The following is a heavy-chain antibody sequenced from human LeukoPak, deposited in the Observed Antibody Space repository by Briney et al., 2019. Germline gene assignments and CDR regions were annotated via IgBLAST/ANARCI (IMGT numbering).Heavy chain of an antibody. CDR2: IYYSGST. J-gene: IGHJ4*02. D-gene: IGHD3-16*01. V-gene: IGHV4-39*07. CDR3: ARVGRPGYFDY. CDR1: GGSISSSSYY. Sequence: SQTLSLTCTVSGGSISSSSYYWGWIRQPPGKGLEWIGSIYYSGSTYYNPSLKSRVTISVDTSKNQFSLKLSSVTAADTAVYYCARVGRPGYFDYWGQGTLVTVSS.